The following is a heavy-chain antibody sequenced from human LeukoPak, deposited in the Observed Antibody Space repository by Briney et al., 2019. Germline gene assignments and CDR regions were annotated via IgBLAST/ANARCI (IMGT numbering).Heavy chain of an antibody. CDR3: ARLYCSGGSCYLDY. CDR2: TYYRSRWGN. V-gene: IGHV6-1*01. CDR1: GDSVSNNIAT. J-gene: IGHJ4*02. Sequence: SQTLSLTCAISGDSVSNNIATWNWVRQSPSRGLEWLGRTYYRSRWGNDYAISVKGRITINPDTSRNQFSLQLNSETPEDTAVYYCARLYCSGGSCYLDYWGQGTLVTVSS. D-gene: IGHD2-15*01.